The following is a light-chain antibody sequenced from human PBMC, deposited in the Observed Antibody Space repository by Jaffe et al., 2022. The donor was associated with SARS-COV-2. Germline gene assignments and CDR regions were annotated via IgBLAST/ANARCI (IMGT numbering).Light chain of an antibody. Sequence: QSVLTQPPSVSGAPGQRVTISCTGSSSNIGTNYDVHWYQHIPGTAPRLLIFGNNNRPSGAPDRFSGSKSGTSASLAISGLQAEDEADYYCQSYDSSLSTYVFGTGTKVTVL. J-gene: IGLJ1*01. CDR1: SSNIGTNYD. CDR3: QSYDSSLSTYV. CDR2: GNN. V-gene: IGLV1-40*01.